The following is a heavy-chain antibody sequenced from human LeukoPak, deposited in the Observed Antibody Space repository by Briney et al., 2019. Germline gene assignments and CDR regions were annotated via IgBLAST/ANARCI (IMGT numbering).Heavy chain of an antibody. Sequence: GGSLRFSCAASGFTFSSYEMNWVRQAPGKGLEWVSYISSSGSTIYYADSVKGRFTISRDNAKNSLYLQMNSLRAEDTAVYYCARDRSGFSGYDFFDYWGQGTLVTVSS. CDR2: ISSSGSTI. CDR1: GFTFSSYE. V-gene: IGHV3-48*03. J-gene: IGHJ4*02. D-gene: IGHD5-12*01. CDR3: ARDRSGFSGYDFFDY.